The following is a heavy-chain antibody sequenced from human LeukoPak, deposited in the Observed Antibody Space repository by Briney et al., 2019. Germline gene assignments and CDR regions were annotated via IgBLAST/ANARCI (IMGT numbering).Heavy chain of an antibody. CDR2: IKSKTDGGTT. V-gene: IGHV3-15*01. Sequence: GGSLRLSCAASGFTFSNAWMSWVRQAPGKGLEWVGRIKSKTDGGTTDYAAPVKGRFTISRDDSKNTLYLQMNSLKTEDTAVYYCTTDLSDIAVVPAGKHAFDIWGQGTMVTVSS. CDR3: TTDLSDIAVVPAGKHAFDI. CDR1: GFTFSNAW. D-gene: IGHD2-2*01. J-gene: IGHJ3*02.